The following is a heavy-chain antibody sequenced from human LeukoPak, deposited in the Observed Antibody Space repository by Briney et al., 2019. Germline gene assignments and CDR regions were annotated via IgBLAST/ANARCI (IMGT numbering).Heavy chain of an antibody. CDR3: AKGSGWYV. CDR2: ISGSGGST. V-gene: IGHV3-23*01. D-gene: IGHD6-19*01. J-gene: IGHJ4*02. CDR1: GLTFSSSS. Sequence: GGSLRLSCAASGLTFSSSSMSWVRQAPGKGLEWVSVISGSGGSTDYADSVKGRFTISRDNSKNTLYLQINSLRAEDTAVYYCAKGSGWYVWGQGTLVTVSS.